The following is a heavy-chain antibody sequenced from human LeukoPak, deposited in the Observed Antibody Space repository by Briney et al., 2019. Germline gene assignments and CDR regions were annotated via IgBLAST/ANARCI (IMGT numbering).Heavy chain of an antibody. CDR3: AELGITMIGGV. CDR2: ISSSGNTI. CDR1: GFTFSSYE. V-gene: IGHV3-48*03. J-gene: IGHJ6*04. Sequence: HPGGSRRLSWAASGFTFSSYEMNWVRQAPGEGLEWVSYISSSGNTIYYADSVKGRFTISRDNAKNSLYLQMNSLRAEDTAVYYCAELGITMIGGVWGKGTTVTISS. D-gene: IGHD3-10*02.